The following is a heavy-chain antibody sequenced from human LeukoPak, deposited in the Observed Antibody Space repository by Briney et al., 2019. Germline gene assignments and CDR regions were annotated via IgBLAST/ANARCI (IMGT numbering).Heavy chain of an antibody. D-gene: IGHD5-18*01. CDR2: IRYDGSNK. CDR1: GFTFSSYG. CDR3: AKDYLGGYTYGSPFDF. J-gene: IGHJ4*02. Sequence: GGSLRLSCAASGFTFSSYGIHWVRQAPGKGLDWVTFIRYDGSNKYYADSVKGRFTISRDNSKNTLFLQMNSLRPEDTAIYYCAKDYLGGYTYGSPFDFWGRGTLVTVSS. V-gene: IGHV3-30*02.